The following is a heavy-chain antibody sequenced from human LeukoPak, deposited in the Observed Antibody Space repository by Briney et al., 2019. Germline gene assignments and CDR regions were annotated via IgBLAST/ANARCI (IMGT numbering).Heavy chain of an antibody. CDR3: AKAAGTYYFDY. V-gene: IGHV3-30*18. CDR1: GFTFSSYG. Sequence: PGRSLRLSCAASGFTFSSYGMHWVRQAPGKGLEWVAVISYDGSNKYYADSVKGRFTISRGNSKNTLYLQMNSLRAEDTAVYYCAKAAGTYYFDYWGQGTLVTVSS. CDR2: ISYDGSNK. J-gene: IGHJ4*02. D-gene: IGHD6-13*01.